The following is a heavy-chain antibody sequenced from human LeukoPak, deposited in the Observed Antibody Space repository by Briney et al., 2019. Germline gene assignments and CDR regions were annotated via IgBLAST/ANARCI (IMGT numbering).Heavy chain of an antibody. Sequence: PSETLSLTCTVSGGSIRSSYYYWGWIRQPPGKGLEWIGSIYDSGSTNYNPSLKSRVTISVDTSKNQFSLKLSSVTAADTAVYYCARGGYYDFWSGYPCWYFDLWGRGTLVTVSS. CDR2: IYDSGST. D-gene: IGHD3-3*01. CDR3: ARGGYYDFWSGYPCWYFDL. CDR1: GGSIRSSYYY. V-gene: IGHV4-39*07. J-gene: IGHJ2*01.